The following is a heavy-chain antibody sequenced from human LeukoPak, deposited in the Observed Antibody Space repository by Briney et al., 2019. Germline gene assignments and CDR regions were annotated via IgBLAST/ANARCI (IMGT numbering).Heavy chain of an antibody. V-gene: IGHV3-15*07. Sequence: GGSLRLSCAASGFTFSNAYMNWVRQAPGKGLEWVGRIKPKTDGETTEYAAPVKGRFSISRDDSKNMLYLQMNSLKAEDTAVYYCITPLPYSAQGGQGTLVTVSS. D-gene: IGHD2-21*01. CDR2: IKPKTDGETT. CDR3: ITPLPYSAQ. CDR1: GFTFSNAY. J-gene: IGHJ4*02.